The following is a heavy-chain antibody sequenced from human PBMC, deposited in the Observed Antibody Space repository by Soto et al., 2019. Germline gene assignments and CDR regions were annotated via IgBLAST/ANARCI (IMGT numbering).Heavy chain of an antibody. CDR1: GYPFTSYG. CDR3: AREILSPDFYFHGMDV. Sequence: GSVKVCCKASGYPFTSYGISWVRQAPGQGLEWMGWISAKKGNTKYAQKFQGRVTMTTDTSTSTAYMELRSLRPDDTAVYYCAREILSPDFYFHGMDVWGQGTTVTVSS. D-gene: IGHD2-15*01. CDR2: ISAKKGNT. J-gene: IGHJ6*01. V-gene: IGHV1-18*04.